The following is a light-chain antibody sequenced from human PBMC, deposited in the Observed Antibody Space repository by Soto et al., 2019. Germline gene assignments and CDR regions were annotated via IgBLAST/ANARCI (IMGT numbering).Light chain of an antibody. V-gene: IGKV2-28*01. J-gene: IGKJ3*01. CDR2: LGY. CDR3: MQALKTQFT. Sequence: DIVMTQSPLSLPVTPGEPASISCRSSQSLLHNNGYNYLDWYLQKPGQSPQLLIYLGYNRASGVPDRFSGSGSGTDFTLKISRVEAEDVGVYYCMQALKTQFTFGPGTKVEIK. CDR1: QSLLHNNGYNY.